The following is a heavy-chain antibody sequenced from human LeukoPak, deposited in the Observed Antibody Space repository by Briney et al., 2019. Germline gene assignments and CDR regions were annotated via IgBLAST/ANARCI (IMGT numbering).Heavy chain of an antibody. CDR1: GGSFSGYY. J-gene: IGHJ4*02. CDR2: INHSGST. CDR3: ARRRRDGYKAFDY. Sequence: SETLSLTCAVYGGSFSGYYWSWIRQPPGKGLEWIGEINHSGSTNYNPSLKSRVTISVDTSKNQFSLKLSSVTAADTAVYYCARRRRDGYKAFDYRGQGTLVTVSS. V-gene: IGHV4-34*01. D-gene: IGHD5-24*01.